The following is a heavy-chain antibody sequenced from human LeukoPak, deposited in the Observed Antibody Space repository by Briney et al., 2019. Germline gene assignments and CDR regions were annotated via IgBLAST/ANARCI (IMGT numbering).Heavy chain of an antibody. CDR2: INPSGAST. CDR1: GYTFTSYY. J-gene: IGHJ4*02. V-gene: IGHV1-46*01. Sequence: ASVKVSCKASGYTFTSYYMHWVRQAPGQGLEWMGIINPSGASTGYAQRFQGRVTMTWDTSISTAYMELSRLRSDDTAVYYCARVPYNWNDDFDYWGQGTLVTVSS. CDR3: ARVPYNWNDDFDY. D-gene: IGHD1-1*01.